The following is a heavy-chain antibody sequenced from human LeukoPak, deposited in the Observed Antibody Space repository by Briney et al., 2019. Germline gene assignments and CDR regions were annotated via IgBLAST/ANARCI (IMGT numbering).Heavy chain of an antibody. V-gene: IGHV3-7*03. CDR2: VKKDGSET. CDR3: TRTVNSASDF. Sequence: GGSLRLSCAASGFTFSTSWMSWVRQVPGKGLEWVANVKKDGSETYYVDSVKGRFTISRDNAKTSLFLQMNSLRIDDTAMYYCTRTVNSASDFWGQGTLVTVSS. D-gene: IGHD4-23*01. J-gene: IGHJ4*02. CDR1: GFTFSTSW.